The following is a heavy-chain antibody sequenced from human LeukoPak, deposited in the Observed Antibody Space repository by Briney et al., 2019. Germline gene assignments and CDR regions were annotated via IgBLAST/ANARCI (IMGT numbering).Heavy chain of an antibody. D-gene: IGHD3-3*01. Sequence: SETLSLTCTVSGGSISSYYWSWIRQPPGKGLEWIGYIYYSGSTNYNPSLKSRVTISVDTSKNQFSLKLSSVTAADTAVYYCARGDFSSGYYPMPFDYWGQGTLVTVSS. V-gene: IGHV4-59*01. CDR3: ARGDFSSGYYPMPFDY. CDR2: IYYSGST. CDR1: GGSISSYY. J-gene: IGHJ4*02.